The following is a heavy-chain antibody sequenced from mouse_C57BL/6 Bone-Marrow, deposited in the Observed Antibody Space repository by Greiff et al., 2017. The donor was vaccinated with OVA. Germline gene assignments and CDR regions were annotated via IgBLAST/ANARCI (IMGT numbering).Heavy chain of an antibody. V-gene: IGHV5-12*01. CDR1: GFTFSDFY. Sequence: EVKVVESGGGLVQPGGSLKLSCAASGFTFSDFYMYWIRQTPEKRLEWVAYISNGGGSTYYPDTVKGRFTISRDNAKNTLYLQMSRLKSEDTAMYYCARLDAMDYWGQGTSVNVSS. J-gene: IGHJ4*01. CDR2: ISNGGGST. CDR3: ARLDAMDY.